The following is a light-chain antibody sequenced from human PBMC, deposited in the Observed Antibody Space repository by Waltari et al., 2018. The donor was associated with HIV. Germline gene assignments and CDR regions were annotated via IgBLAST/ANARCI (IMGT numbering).Light chain of an antibody. Sequence: DIVMTKNRVSLPVSPGEPATVACRSSRSLLDSDHGNTYLDGYLQKPGQSPQLLIYTLSYRASGVPDRFSGSGSGTDFTLQIRRVKAEDVGIYYCMQRREFPITFGQGTRLEIK. CDR3: MQRREFPIT. J-gene: IGKJ5*01. CDR1: RSLLDSDHGNTY. CDR2: TLS. V-gene: IGKV2-40*01.